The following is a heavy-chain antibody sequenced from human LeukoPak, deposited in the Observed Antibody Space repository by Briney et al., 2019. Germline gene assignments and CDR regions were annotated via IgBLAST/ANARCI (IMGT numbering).Heavy chain of an antibody. D-gene: IGHD3-22*01. CDR1: GFTFSTYG. J-gene: IGHJ4*02. Sequence: SGRSLRLSCAASGFTFSTYGMHWVRQAPGKGLEWVAVIWYDRSNKYYADSVKGRFTISRDNSKNTLYLQMNSLRAEDTAVYYCARDQSSSGSFDYWGQGTLVTVSS. CDR3: ARDQSSSGSFDY. V-gene: IGHV3-33*01. CDR2: IWYDRSNK.